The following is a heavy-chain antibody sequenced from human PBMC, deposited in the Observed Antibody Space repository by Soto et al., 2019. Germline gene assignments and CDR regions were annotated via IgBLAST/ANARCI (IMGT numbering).Heavy chain of an antibody. V-gene: IGHV3-74*01. CDR1: GFIFNSYW. D-gene: IGHD2-2*01. CDR3: ARDRVPQLGYYGMDV. Sequence: EVQLVESGGGLVQPGGSLRLSCAASGFIFNSYWMHWVRQAPGKGLVWVSRVNTDESSRSYADSVKGRFTISRDNAKNTLYLQMSRLRAADTAVYFCARDRVPQLGYYGMDVWGQWTTVTVSS. J-gene: IGHJ6*02. CDR2: VNTDESSR.